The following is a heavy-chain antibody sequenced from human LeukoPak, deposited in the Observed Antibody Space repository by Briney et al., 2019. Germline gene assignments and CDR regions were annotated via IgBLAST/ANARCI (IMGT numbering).Heavy chain of an antibody. CDR1: GGSICSYY. CDR3: ARSGSSTTFNWFDP. CDR2: IYTSGST. Sequence: SETLSLTCTVSGGSICSYYWSWIRQPAGKGLEWIGRIYTSGSTNYNPSLKSRVTMSVDTSKNQFSLKLSSVTAADTAVYYCARSGSSTTFNWFDPWGQGTLVTVSS. J-gene: IGHJ5*02. V-gene: IGHV4-4*07. D-gene: IGHD2-2*01.